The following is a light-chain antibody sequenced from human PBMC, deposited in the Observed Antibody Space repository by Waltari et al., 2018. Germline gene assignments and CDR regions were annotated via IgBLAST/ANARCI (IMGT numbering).Light chain of an antibody. Sequence: SYVLTQPPSVSVAPGQTARITCGGNNIGSKSVHWYQQKSGQAPVLVVYDDSDGPSGIPGRVPGSNSGNTATLTISRVEAGDEADYYCQVLDTSSDVVVFGGGTKLTVL. J-gene: IGLJ2*01. V-gene: IGLV3-21*02. CDR2: DDS. CDR3: QVLDTSSDVVV. CDR1: NIGSKS.